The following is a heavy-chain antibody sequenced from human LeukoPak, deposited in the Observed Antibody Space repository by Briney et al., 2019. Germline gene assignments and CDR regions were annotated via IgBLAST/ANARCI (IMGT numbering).Heavy chain of an antibody. Sequence: SETLSLTCAVYGGSFSGYYWSWIRQPPGKGLEWIGEINHSGSTNYNPSLKSRVTISVDPSKNHFSLKLSSVTAADTAVYYCARADDFWSGYRRFFDPWGQGTLVTVSS. CDR2: INHSGST. CDR1: GGSFSGYY. CDR3: ARADDFWSGYRRFFDP. V-gene: IGHV4-34*01. D-gene: IGHD3-3*01. J-gene: IGHJ5*02.